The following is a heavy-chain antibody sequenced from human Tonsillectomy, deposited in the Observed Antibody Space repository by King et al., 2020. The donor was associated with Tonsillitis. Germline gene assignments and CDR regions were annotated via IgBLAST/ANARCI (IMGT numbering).Heavy chain of an antibody. CDR2: IRSKAKNYAT. CDR3: TRGGISGYYSGVDV. CDR1: GFTFSDSA. Sequence: VQLVESGGVLVQPGGSLKLSCVASGFTFSDSAMHWVRQASGKGLEWVGRIRSKAKNYATVYGASVEGRFTISRDDSKNTAFLEMNSLKTEDTAVYYCTRGGISGYYSGVDVWGQGTTVTVSS. D-gene: IGHD1-14*01. J-gene: IGHJ6*02. V-gene: IGHV3-73*02.